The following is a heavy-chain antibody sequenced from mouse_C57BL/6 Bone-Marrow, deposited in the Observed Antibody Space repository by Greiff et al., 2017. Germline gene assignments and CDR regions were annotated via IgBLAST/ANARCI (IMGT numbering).Heavy chain of an antibody. CDR3: ARDWDYYGSSYDYFDY. D-gene: IGHD1-1*01. CDR2: ISDGGSYT. Sequence: EVQVVESGGGLVKPGGSLKLSCAASGFTFSSYAMSWVRQTPEKRLEWVATISDGGSYTYYPDNVKGRFTISRDNAKNNLYLQMSHLKSEDTAMYYCARDWDYYGSSYDYFDYWGLGTTLTVSS. V-gene: IGHV5-4*01. J-gene: IGHJ2*01. CDR1: GFTFSSYA.